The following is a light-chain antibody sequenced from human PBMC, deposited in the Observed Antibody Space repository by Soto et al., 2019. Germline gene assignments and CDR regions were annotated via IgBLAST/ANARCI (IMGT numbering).Light chain of an antibody. CDR3: QQYNGYWT. CDR2: EAS. J-gene: IGKJ1*01. V-gene: IGKV1-5*03. Sequence: IQMTQSPSTLSASVGDRVTITCRASQSISDSLAWYQQKPGKAPKLLIYEASSLKSGVPSRFSGSRSGTEYTLTISSLQPDDCATYYCQQYNGYWTFGQGTKVEIK. CDR1: QSISDS.